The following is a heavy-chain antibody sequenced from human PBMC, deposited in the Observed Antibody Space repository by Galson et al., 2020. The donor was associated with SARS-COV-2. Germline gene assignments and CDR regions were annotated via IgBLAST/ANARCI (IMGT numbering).Heavy chain of an antibody. J-gene: IGHJ6*02. V-gene: IGHV4-39*01. CDR1: GGSVRSSGNY. D-gene: IGHD3-9*01. Sequence: SETLSLSCTVPGGSVRSSGNYWVWIRQSPGKGLEYIGGIHYSGSTYYNPSLKSRVTTSVDTSKNQVSLKLSSVTAADTAVYYCARGAYDPLAGHYRDYGMDVWGQGTTVTVSS. CDR3: ARGAYDPLAGHYRDYGMDV. CDR2: IHYSGST.